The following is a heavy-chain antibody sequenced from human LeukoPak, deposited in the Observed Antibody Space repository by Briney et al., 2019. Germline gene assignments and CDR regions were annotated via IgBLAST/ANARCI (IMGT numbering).Heavy chain of an antibody. CDR3: ARPLYSSGWYYFDY. D-gene: IGHD6-19*01. Sequence: PGGSLRLSCASSGYTFNSYTMSWVRQAPGKGLEGVSSISSSSDYIYYADSVKGRFTISRDNAKNSLYLQMNSLRAEDTAVYYCARPLYSSGWYYFDYWGQGTLVTVSS. CDR2: ISSSSDYI. J-gene: IGHJ4*02. V-gene: IGHV3-21*01. CDR1: GYTFNSYT.